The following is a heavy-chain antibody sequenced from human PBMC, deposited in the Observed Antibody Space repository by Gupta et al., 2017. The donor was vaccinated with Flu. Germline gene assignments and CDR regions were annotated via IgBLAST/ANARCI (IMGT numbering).Heavy chain of an antibody. CDR2: ISTDGRDY. Sequence: QVQLVESGGGVVQAGRSLRLSCAASGFPFSIYAMHWVRQAPGKGLEWVAVISTDGRDYYYTDSVKGRFTISRDNSKNTLYLQMNSLRAEDTAVYYCAKDVRRAAAYYFDYWGQGTLITVSS. CDR1: GFPFSIYA. CDR3: AKDVRRAAAYYFDY. J-gene: IGHJ4*02. V-gene: IGHV3-30*18. D-gene: IGHD6-25*01.